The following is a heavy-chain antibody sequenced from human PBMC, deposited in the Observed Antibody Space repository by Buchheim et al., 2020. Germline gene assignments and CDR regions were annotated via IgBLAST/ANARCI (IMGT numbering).Heavy chain of an antibody. CDR2: ISGSGGST. V-gene: IGHV3-23*01. Sequence: EVQLLESGGGLVQPGGSLRLSCAASGFTFSSYAMSWVRQAPGKGLEWVSAISGSGGSTYYADSVKGRFTISRDNSKNTLYLKMNSLRAEDTAVYYCAKDPGYYYDSSGYYPGYWGQGTL. CDR1: GFTFSSYA. D-gene: IGHD3-22*01. J-gene: IGHJ4*02. CDR3: AKDPGYYYDSSGYYPGY.